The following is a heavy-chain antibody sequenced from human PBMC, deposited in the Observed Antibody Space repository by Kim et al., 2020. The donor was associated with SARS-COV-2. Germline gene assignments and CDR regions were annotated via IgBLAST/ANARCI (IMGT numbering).Heavy chain of an antibody. Sequence: SETLSLTCTVSGGSISSSSYYWGWIRQPPGKGLEWIGSIYYSGSTYYNPSLKSRVTISVDTSKNQFSLKLSSVTAADTAVYYCARRGITMIVVVNDAFDIWGQGTMVTVSS. D-gene: IGHD3-22*01. V-gene: IGHV4-39*01. J-gene: IGHJ3*02. CDR3: ARRGITMIVVVNDAFDI. CDR1: GGSISSSSYY. CDR2: IYYSGST.